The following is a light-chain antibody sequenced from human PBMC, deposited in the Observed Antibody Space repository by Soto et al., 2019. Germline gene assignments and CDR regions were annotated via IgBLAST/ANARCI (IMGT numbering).Light chain of an antibody. CDR1: TGAVTSGHY. CDR2: DTS. Sequence: QSVVTQEPSLTVSPGGTVILTCGSSTGAVTSGHYPYWFQQKPGQAPRTLIYDTSNKHSWTPSRFSGSLLGGKATLTLSGAQPDDEADYYCLLYSGGARVIFGGGTKVTVL. V-gene: IGLV7-46*01. J-gene: IGLJ2*01. CDR3: LLYSGGARVI.